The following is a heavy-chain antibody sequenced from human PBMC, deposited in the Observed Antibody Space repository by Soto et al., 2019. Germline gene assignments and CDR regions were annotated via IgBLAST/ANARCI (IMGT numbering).Heavy chain of an antibody. Sequence: EVQLVESGGGLVQPGRSLRLSCAASGFTFDDYAMHWVRQAPGKGLEWVSGISWNSGSIGYADSVKGRFTISRDNAKNYLYLQMNSLRAEDTALYYCAKDRDIVVVPAASDAFDIWGQGTMVTVSS. CDR3: AKDRDIVVVPAASDAFDI. V-gene: IGHV3-9*01. CDR1: GFTFDDYA. J-gene: IGHJ3*02. CDR2: ISWNSGSI. D-gene: IGHD2-2*01.